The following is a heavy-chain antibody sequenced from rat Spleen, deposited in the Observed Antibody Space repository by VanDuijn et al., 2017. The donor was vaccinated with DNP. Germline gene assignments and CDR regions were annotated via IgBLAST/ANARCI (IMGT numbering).Heavy chain of an antibody. D-gene: IGHD1-7*01. CDR3: ARWTRYFDY. CDR1: GSSITSNY. Sequence: EVQLQESGSGLVKPSQSLSLTCSVTGSSITSNYWGWIRKFPGNKMEYIGHISYSGSTNYNPSLKSRISITRDTSKNHFFLHLNSVTTEDTATYYCARWTRYFDYWGQGVMVTDSS. CDR2: ISYSGST. J-gene: IGHJ2*01. V-gene: IGHV3-1*01.